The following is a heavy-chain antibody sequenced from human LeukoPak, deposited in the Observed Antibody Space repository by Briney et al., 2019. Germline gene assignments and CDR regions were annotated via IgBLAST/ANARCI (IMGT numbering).Heavy chain of an antibody. CDR2: IYYSGST. CDR1: GGSISSYY. D-gene: IGHD6-6*01. Sequence: KASETLSLTCTVSGGSISSYYWSWIRQPPGKGLEWIGYIYYSGSTNYNPSLKSRVTISVDTSKNQFSLKLSSVTAADTAVYYCARAQQLVLSGAFDIWGQGTMVTVSS. CDR3: ARAQQLVLSGAFDI. J-gene: IGHJ3*02. V-gene: IGHV4-59*01.